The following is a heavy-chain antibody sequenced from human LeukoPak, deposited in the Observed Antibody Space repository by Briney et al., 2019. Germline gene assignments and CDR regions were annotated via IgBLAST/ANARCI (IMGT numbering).Heavy chain of an antibody. CDR2: IYYSGST. D-gene: IGHD7-27*01. V-gene: IGHV4-59*01. Sequence: SETLSLTCIVSGGSISSYYWNWIRQTPGKGLEWIGYIYYSGSTKYNPSLKSRVTISVDKSKNQFSLKLRSVTAADTAVYYCARSNWGLVAFDIWGQGTMVTVSS. CDR3: ARSNWGLVAFDI. J-gene: IGHJ3*02. CDR1: GGSISSYY.